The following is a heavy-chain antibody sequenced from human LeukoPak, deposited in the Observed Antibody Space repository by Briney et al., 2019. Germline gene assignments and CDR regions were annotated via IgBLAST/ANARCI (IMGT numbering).Heavy chain of an antibody. CDR3: ARARGRWLQLNFDY. J-gene: IGHJ4*02. V-gene: IGHV1-69*04. D-gene: IGHD5-24*01. CDR1: GGTFSSYA. Sequence: ASVKVSCKASGGTFSSYAISWVRPAPGQGLEWMGRIIPIFGIANYAQKFQGRVTITADKSTSTAYMELSSLRSEDTAVYYCARARGRWLQLNFDYWGQGTLVTVSS. CDR2: IIPIFGIA.